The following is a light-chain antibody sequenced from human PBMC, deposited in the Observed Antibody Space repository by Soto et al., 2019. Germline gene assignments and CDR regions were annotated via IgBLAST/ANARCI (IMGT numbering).Light chain of an antibody. CDR3: QQYYTWPRT. CDR1: QSVSTN. J-gene: IGKJ1*01. CDR2: GAS. Sequence: EIVMTQSPGTLSVSPGEGATLACRASQSVSTNLAWYQQKPDQAPRLLIYGASTTATGMPARFSGSGSGTGFTLSISSLQSDDVALYYGQQYYTWPRTFGQGTRVEI. V-gene: IGKV3-15*01.